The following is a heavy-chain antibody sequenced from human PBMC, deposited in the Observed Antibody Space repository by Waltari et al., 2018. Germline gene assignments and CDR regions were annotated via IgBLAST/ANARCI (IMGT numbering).Heavy chain of an antibody. V-gene: IGHV1-3*01. J-gene: IGHJ6*02. CDR1: GYTFTSYA. CDR3: ARGVTTVTTGGDYYYGMDV. Sequence: QVQLVQSGAEVKKPGASVKVSCKASGYTFTSYAMHWVRQAPGQRLEWMGWINAGNGNTKDSKKFQGRVTITTDESTSTAYMELSSLRSEDTAVYYCARGVTTVTTGGDYYYGMDVWGQGTTVTVSS. D-gene: IGHD4-17*01. CDR2: INAGNGNT.